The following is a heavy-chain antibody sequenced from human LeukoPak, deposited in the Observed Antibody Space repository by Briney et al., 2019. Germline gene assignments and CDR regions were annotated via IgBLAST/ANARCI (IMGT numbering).Heavy chain of an antibody. CDR3: ARGFAGMPLDY. V-gene: IGHV4-31*03. Sequence: PSETLSLTCTVSGGSISSGGYYWSWIRQHPGTGLEWIGYIYYSGSTYYNPSLKSRVTISVDTSKNQFSLKLSSVTAADTAVYYCARGFAGMPLDYWGQGTLVTVSS. CDR2: IYYSGST. J-gene: IGHJ4*02. D-gene: IGHD2-2*01. CDR1: GGSISSGGYY.